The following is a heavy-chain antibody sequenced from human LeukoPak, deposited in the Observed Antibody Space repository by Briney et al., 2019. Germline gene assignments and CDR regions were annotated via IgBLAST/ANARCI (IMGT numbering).Heavy chain of an antibody. CDR2: MNPNSGNT. CDR1: GYTFTSYV. J-gene: IGHJ5*02. V-gene: IGHV1-8*01. CDR3: ARSRRGIGA. Sequence: ASVKVSCKASGYTFTSYVINWVRQATGKGLEWMGWMNPNSGNTDYAQKFQGRVTNTRNTSINTAYMELGILKPEDTAVYYFARSRRGIGAWGQGTLVTVSS. D-gene: IGHD3-10*01.